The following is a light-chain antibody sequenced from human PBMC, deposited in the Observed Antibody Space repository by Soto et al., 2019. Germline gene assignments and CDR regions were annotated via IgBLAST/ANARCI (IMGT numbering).Light chain of an antibody. Sequence: AIQMTQSPSSLSASVGDRATITCRASQGIRSKLGWYQQKPGKAPNLLIYTASTLQSGVPSRFSGSGSGTDFTLTISSLQPEDFATYYCLQAYNYPLTFGGGTKVDIK. V-gene: IGKV1-6*01. J-gene: IGKJ4*01. CDR2: TAS. CDR3: LQAYNYPLT. CDR1: QGIRSK.